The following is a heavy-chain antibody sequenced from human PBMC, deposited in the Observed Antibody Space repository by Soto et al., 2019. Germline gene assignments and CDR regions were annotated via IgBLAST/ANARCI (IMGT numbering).Heavy chain of an antibody. CDR1: GYTFTSYY. D-gene: IGHD3-22*01. CDR3: ARDPLYDSSGYYSSYYYYGMDV. CDR2: INPSGGST. V-gene: IGHV1-46*01. Sequence: ASVKVSCETSGYTFTSYYMHWVRQAPGQGLEWMGIINPSGGSTSYAQKFQGRVTMTRDTSTSTVYMELSSLRSEDTAVYYCARDPLYDSSGYYSSYYYYGMDVWGQGTTVTVSS. J-gene: IGHJ6*02.